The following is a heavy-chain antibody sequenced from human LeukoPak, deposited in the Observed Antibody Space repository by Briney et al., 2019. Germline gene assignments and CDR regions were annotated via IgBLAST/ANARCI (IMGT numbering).Heavy chain of an antibody. V-gene: IGHV1-69*04. D-gene: IGHD3-3*01. CDR2: IIPILGIA. CDR1: GGTFSSYA. J-gene: IGHJ4*02. CDR3: ARSDDFWSGYWVY. Sequence: SVKVSCKASGGTFSSYAISWVRQAPGQGLEWMGRIIPILGIANYAQKFQGRVTITADKSTSTAYMELSSLRSEDTAVYYCARSDDFWSGYWVYWGQGTLVTVSS.